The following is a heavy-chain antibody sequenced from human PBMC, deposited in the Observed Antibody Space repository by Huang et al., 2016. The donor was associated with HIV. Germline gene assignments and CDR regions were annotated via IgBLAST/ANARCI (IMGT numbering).Heavy chain of an antibody. D-gene: IGHD2-2*03. J-gene: IGHJ6*02. Sequence: QLRESGPGLVTPSETLSLTCSASGTSMTSSTFSWGWFRQPPGRGLEWIGRVYFLGNTYCNPSMKSRVTISIDTANKQYAMRLTSVTAAGTAVYFCAREVRSVDTDRPDGYYYRGLDVWGQGTTVIVSS. V-gene: IGHV4-39*02. CDR3: AREVRSVDTDRPDGYYYRGLDV. CDR1: GTSMTSSTFS. CDR2: VYFLGNT.